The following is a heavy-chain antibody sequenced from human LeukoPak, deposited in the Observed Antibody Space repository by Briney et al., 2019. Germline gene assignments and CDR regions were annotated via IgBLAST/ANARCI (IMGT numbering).Heavy chain of an antibody. CDR2: IYYGGST. D-gene: IGHD3-10*01. CDR3: ARVDIGSGSYYRYYYYMDV. J-gene: IGHJ6*03. V-gene: IGHV4-39*07. Sequence: SETLSLTCTVSGGSMTSSTYYRGWIRQPPGKGLEWIGSIYYGGSTHSNPSLKSRVTLSVDTSKSQFSLNLSSVTAADTAVYYCARVDIGSGSYYRYYYYMDVWGKGTTVTVSS. CDR1: GGSMTSSTYY.